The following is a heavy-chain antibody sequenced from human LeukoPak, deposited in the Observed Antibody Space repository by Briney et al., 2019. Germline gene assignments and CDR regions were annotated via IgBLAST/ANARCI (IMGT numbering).Heavy chain of an antibody. D-gene: IGHD6-13*01. CDR1: GFTFSSYA. V-gene: IGHV3-30*04. CDR2: ISYGGSNK. J-gene: IGHJ6*04. Sequence: PGGSLRLSCAASGFTFSSYAMHWVHQAPGKGLEWVAVISYGGSNKYYADSVKGRFTISRDNSKNTLYLQMNSLRAEDTAVYYCARDRYPYPGIAAAGTCMDVWGKGTTVTVSS. CDR3: ARDRYPYPGIAAAGTCMDV.